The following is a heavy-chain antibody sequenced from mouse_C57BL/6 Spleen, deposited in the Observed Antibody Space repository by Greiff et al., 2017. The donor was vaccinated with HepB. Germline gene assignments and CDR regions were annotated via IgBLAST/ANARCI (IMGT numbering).Heavy chain of an antibody. CDR1: GYAFTNYL. D-gene: IGHD2-5*01. CDR2: INPGSGGT. CDR3: ARNSNPYWYFDV. V-gene: IGHV1-54*01. Sequence: VKLQQSGAELVRPGTSVKVSCKASGYAFTNYLIEWVKQRPGQGLEWIGVINPGSGGTNYNEKFKGKATLTADKSSSTAYMQLSSLTSEDSAVYFCARNSNPYWYFDVWGTGTTVTVSS. J-gene: IGHJ1*03.